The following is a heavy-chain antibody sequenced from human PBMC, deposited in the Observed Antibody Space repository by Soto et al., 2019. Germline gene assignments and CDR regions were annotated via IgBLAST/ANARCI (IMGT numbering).Heavy chain of an antibody. CDR3: VIYTTTGGQQLVWYCGMDV. V-gene: IGHV1-69*06. D-gene: IGHD6-13*01. CDR2: IIPIFGTA. CDR1: GGTFSSYA. J-gene: IGHJ6*02. Sequence: QVQLVQSGAEVKKPGSSVKVSCKASGGTFSSYAISWVRQAPGQGLEWMGGIIPIFGTANYAQKFQGRVTITAGKSTSTADMELSRVRSEDTAVYYCVIYTTTGGQQLVWYCGMDVWGQGTTVTVSS.